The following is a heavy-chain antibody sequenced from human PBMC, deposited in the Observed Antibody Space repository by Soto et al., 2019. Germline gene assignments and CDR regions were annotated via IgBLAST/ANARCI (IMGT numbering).Heavy chain of an antibody. J-gene: IGHJ2*01. D-gene: IGHD2-15*01. CDR3: ARSGGRYSSDPRGRHWYVDL. Sequence: SETLSLTCAVYGGSFSGYYWSWIRQPPGKGLEWIGEINHSGSTNYNPSLKSRVTISVDTSKNQFSLKLSSVTAADTAVYYCARSGGRYSSDPRGRHWYVDLWGGGRQVTVS. CDR1: GGSFSGYY. V-gene: IGHV4-34*01. CDR2: INHSGST.